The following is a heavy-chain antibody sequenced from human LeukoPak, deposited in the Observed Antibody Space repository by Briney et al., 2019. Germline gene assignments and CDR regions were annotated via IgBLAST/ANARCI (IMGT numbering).Heavy chain of an antibody. D-gene: IGHD6-19*01. CDR1: GGSISSSSYY. Sequence: SETLSLTCTVSGGSISSSSYYWGWIRQPPGKGLKWIGSIYYSGSTYYNPSLKSRVTISVDTSKNQFSLKLSSGTAADTALYYCARPGYSSGWYAWYYFDYWGQGTLVTVSS. J-gene: IGHJ4*02. CDR2: IYYSGST. CDR3: ARPGYSSGWYAWYYFDY. V-gene: IGHV4-39*01.